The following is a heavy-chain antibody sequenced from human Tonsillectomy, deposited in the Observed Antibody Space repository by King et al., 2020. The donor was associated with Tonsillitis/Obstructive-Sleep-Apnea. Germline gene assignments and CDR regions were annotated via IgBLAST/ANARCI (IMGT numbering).Heavy chain of an antibody. CDR1: GFTVSSNY. Sequence: VQLVESGGGLVQPGGSLRLSCAASGFTVSSNYMSWVRQAPGKGLEWVSVIFIGGSTYYADSVKGRFTISRDNSRNTLYLQMNSLRAEDTAVYYCARDFLQDVWGKGTTVTVSS. CDR3: ARDFLQDV. CDR2: IFIGGST. J-gene: IGHJ6*04. V-gene: IGHV3-66*01.